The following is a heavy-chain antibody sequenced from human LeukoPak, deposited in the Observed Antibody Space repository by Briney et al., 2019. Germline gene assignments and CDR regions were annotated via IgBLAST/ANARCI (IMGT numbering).Heavy chain of an antibody. CDR3: ARTAVYDMSGYGY. Sequence: SETLSLTCTVSGGPINKSSYYWGGIRQPPGKGLEWIGSIYFSGSTYYNPSLQSRVTISVDRSRNQFSLKLRSVTATDTAVYYCARTAVYDMSGYGYWGLGTLVTVSS. J-gene: IGHJ4*02. D-gene: IGHD3-22*01. V-gene: IGHV4-39*07. CDR1: GGPINKSSYY. CDR2: IYFSGST.